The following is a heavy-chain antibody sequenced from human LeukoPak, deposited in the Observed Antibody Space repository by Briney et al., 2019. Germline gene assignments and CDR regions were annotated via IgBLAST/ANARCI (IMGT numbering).Heavy chain of an antibody. CDR3: ARDLREATATANCFDY. V-gene: IGHV1-69*06. CDR1: GGTSSSYA. D-gene: IGHD5-18*01. CDR2: IIPIFGTA. J-gene: IGHJ4*02. Sequence: SVKVSCKASGGTSSSYAISWVRQAPGQGLEWMGGIIPIFGTANYAQKFQGRVTITADKPTSTAYMELSSLRSEDTAVYYCARDLREATATANCFDYWRQATLVTVSS.